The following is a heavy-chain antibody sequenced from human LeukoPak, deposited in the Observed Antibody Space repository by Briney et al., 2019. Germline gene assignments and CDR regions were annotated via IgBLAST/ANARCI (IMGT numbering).Heavy chain of an antibody. Sequence: PGGSLRLSCAASGLTFSSYAMSWARQAPGKGLEWVSSIGGSGYITYYADSVKGRFTVSRDNSKNTLFLQMNSLRAEDTAVYYCAKHDYGEYRDFDYWGQGTLVTVSS. V-gene: IGHV3-23*01. CDR1: GLTFSSYA. CDR3: AKHDYGEYRDFDY. J-gene: IGHJ4*02. CDR2: IGGSGYIT. D-gene: IGHD4-17*01.